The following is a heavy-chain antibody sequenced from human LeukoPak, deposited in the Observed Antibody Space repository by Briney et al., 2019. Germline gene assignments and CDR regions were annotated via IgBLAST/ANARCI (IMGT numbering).Heavy chain of an antibody. D-gene: IGHD7-27*01. CDR3: VKDLTGGFDY. J-gene: IGHJ4*02. Sequence: GGSLRLSCSASGFTFSSYAMHWVRRAPGKGLEYVSAISSNGGSTYYAGSVKGRFTISRDNSKNTLYLQMSSLRAEDTAVYYCVKDLTGGFDYWGQGTLVTVSS. CDR2: ISSNGGST. CDR1: GFTFSSYA. V-gene: IGHV3-64D*06.